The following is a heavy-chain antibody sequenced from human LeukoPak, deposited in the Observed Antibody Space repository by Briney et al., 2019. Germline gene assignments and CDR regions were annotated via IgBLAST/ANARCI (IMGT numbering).Heavy chain of an antibody. CDR2: IHYSGST. CDR1: GDSISSYY. V-gene: IGHV4-59*01. J-gene: IGHJ4*02. Sequence: SETLSLTCTVSGDSISSYYWSWIRQPPGKGLEWIGYIHYSGSTNYNPSLKSRVTISVDTSKNQFSLKLSSVTAADTAVYYCARQPHYYDSSGYDKWGQGTLVTVSS. D-gene: IGHD3-22*01. CDR3: ARQPHYYDSSGYDK.